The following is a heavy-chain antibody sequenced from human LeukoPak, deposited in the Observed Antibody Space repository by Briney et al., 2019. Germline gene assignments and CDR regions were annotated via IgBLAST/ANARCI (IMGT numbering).Heavy chain of an antibody. D-gene: IGHD3-16*01. J-gene: IGHJ3*01. CDR3: ARGGVPGAFDF. Sequence: GGSLRLSCAASGFTLSHNWMHWGRQVPGEGLEWVSRITGDGSSTANADSVKGRFTISRDNAKNTLYLQMNSLRAEDTAVYYCARGGVPGAFDFWGQGTTVTVSS. CDR2: ITGDGSST. CDR1: GFTLSHNW. V-gene: IGHV3-74*01.